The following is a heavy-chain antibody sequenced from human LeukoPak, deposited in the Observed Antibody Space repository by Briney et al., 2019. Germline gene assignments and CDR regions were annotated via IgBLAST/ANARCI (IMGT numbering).Heavy chain of an antibody. V-gene: IGHV3-23*01. CDR3: AKGGTVTSYDY. CDR2: ISGSGSNT. J-gene: IGHJ4*02. Sequence: GGSLRLSCAASGFSFSSYAMSWVRQTPGKGLEWVSSISGSGSNTYYVDSVKGRFTISRDTPKNMLYLQMNSLRAEDTAVYYCAKGGTVTSYDYWGQGTLVTVSS. D-gene: IGHD4-17*01. CDR1: GFSFSSYA.